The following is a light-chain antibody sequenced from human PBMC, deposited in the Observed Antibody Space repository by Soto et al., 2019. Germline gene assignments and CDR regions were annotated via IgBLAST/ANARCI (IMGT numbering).Light chain of an antibody. J-gene: IGLJ1*01. V-gene: IGLV1-40*01. Sequence: QCELSQPLSVTGAPGQRSTISSTGSSSNIGANYDVHWYRQVPGTAPTLLMSGDNNRTSGVADRFSGSKSGTSASLAISRLQAEVGAAYSCQSFVSSRNRVFGTGTKV. CDR1: SSNIGANYD. CDR2: GDN. CDR3: QSFVSSRNRV.